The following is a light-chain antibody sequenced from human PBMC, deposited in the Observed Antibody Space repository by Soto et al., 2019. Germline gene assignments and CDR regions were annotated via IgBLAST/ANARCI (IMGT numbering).Light chain of an antibody. CDR1: QSVSSY. Sequence: EIVLTKSPATLYLSPGERATLSCRASQSVSSYLAWYQQKAGQAPRLLSYDASNRATGIPARFSGRWSGTDFTLTTSSLEHEYVAVYYCQQRSSWPRESVGQATKLETK. CDR3: QQRSSWPRES. J-gene: IGKJ2*01. V-gene: IGKV3-11*01. CDR2: DAS.